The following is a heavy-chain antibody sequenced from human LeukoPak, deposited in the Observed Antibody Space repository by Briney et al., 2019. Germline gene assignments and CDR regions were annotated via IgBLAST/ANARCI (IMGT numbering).Heavy chain of an antibody. V-gene: IGHV4-39*07. J-gene: IGHJ3*02. CDR3: ARYYDSSGYSDINDAFDI. CDR1: GGSISTDSYV. Sequence: PSETLSLTCTVSGGSISTDSYVWGWIRQSPGKGLEWIGTIHYSGSTSYNPSLRSRITMFADTSKNQFSLKLSSVTAADTAVYYCARYYDSSGYSDINDAFDIWGQGTMVTVSS. CDR2: IHYSGST. D-gene: IGHD3-22*01.